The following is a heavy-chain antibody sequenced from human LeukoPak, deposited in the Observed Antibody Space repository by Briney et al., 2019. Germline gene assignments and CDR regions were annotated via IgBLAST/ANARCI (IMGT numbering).Heavy chain of an antibody. D-gene: IGHD6-19*01. Sequence: SETLSLTCTVSGGSISSDYWTWIRQPPGKGLEWIGSIYYSGTTKYNPSLESRVTISIDTSKNQFSLKLASVRAADTAVYYCARDRCNSGWYGEAGRYYMDVWGKGTTVIVSS. CDR3: ARDRCNSGWYGEAGRYYMDV. CDR1: GGSISSDY. V-gene: IGHV4-59*01. CDR2: IYYSGTT. J-gene: IGHJ6*04.